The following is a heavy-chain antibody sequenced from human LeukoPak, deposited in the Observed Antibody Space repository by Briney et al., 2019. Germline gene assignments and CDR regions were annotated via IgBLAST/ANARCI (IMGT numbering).Heavy chain of an antibody. CDR2: ISAYNGDT. V-gene: IGHV1-18*01. J-gene: IGHJ4*02. CDR1: GYTFTTYG. D-gene: IGHD6-19*01. Sequence: GASVKVSCKASGYTFTTYGISWVRQAPGQGLEWMGWISAYNGDTNYAQKLQGRVTMTTDTSTSTAYMELRSLRSEDTAVYYCAIGTSGWYADYWGQGTLVTVSS. CDR3: AIGTSGWYADY.